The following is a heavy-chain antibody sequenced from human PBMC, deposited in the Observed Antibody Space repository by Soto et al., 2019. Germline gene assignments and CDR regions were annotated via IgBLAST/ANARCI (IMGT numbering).Heavy chain of an antibody. CDR3: AIQTVTAMAYALHY. D-gene: IGHD5-18*01. CDR1: GGSISSSSYY. Sequence: SETLSLTCTVSGGSISSSSYYWGWIRQPPGKGLEWIGSIYYSGSTYYNPSLKSRVTISVDTSKNQFSLKLSSVTAADTAVYYCAIQTVTAMAYALHYWGQATLVTVSS. J-gene: IGHJ4*02. V-gene: IGHV4-39*01. CDR2: IYYSGST.